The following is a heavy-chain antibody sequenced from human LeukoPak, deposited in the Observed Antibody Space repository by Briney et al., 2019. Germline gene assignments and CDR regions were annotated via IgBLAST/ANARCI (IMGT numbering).Heavy chain of an antibody. Sequence: SETLSLTCTVSGGSISSSSYYWGWIRQPPGKGLEWIGSIYYSGSTYYNPSLKSRVTISVDTSKNQFSLKLGSVTAADTAVYYCARDNLRWLPFDYWGQGTLVTVSS. CDR1: GGSISSSSYY. V-gene: IGHV4-39*07. CDR3: ARDNLRWLPFDY. J-gene: IGHJ4*02. CDR2: IYYSGST. D-gene: IGHD4-23*01.